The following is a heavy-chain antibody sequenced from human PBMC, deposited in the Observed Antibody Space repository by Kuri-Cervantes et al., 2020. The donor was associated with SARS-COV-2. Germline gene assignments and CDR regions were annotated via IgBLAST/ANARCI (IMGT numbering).Heavy chain of an antibody. CDR3: AKGDITIFGVVPGAYYYGMDV. D-gene: IGHD3-3*01. J-gene: IGHJ6*02. V-gene: IGHV4-61*01. CDR1: GGSVSSGSYY. Sequence: SETLSLTCTVSGGSVSSGSYYWSWIRQPPGKGLEWIGEINHSGSTNYNPSLKSRVTISVDTSKNQFSLKLSSVTAADTAVYYCAKGDITIFGVVPGAYYYGMDVWGQGTTVPSP. CDR2: INHSGST.